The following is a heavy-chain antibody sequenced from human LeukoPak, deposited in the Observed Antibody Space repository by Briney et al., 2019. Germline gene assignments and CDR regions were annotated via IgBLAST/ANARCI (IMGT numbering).Heavy chain of an antibody. Sequence: ASVKVSCKASGYTFTGYYMHWVRQAPGQGLEWMGWINPNSGGTNYAQKFQGRVTMTRDTSISTAYMELSRLRSDDTAVYYCARDLSRIAARPSLGYWGQGTLVTVSS. CDR1: GYTFTGYY. J-gene: IGHJ4*02. V-gene: IGHV1-2*02. D-gene: IGHD6-6*01. CDR2: INPNSGGT. CDR3: ARDLSRIAARPSLGY.